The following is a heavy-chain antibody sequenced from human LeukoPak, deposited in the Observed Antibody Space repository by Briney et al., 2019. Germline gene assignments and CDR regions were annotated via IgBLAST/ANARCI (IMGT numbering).Heavy chain of an antibody. CDR1: GGSISSYY. CDR3: ARERIVVVPDNYYYYMDV. D-gene: IGHD2-2*01. V-gene: IGHV4-4*07. CDR2: IYTSGST. J-gene: IGHJ6*03. Sequence: PSETLSLTCTVSGGSISSYYWSWIRQPAGKGLEWIGRIYTSGSTNYNPSLKSRVTMSVDTSKNQFSLKLSSVTAADTAVYYCARERIVVVPDNYYYYMDVWGKGTTVTVSS.